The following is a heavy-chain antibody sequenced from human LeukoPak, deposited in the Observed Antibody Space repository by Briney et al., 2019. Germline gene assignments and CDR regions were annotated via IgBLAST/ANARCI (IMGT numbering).Heavy chain of an antibody. CDR3: ARNYCSGGSCPNRYYMDV. V-gene: IGHV5-51*01. CDR1: GYSFTSYW. J-gene: IGHJ6*03. CDR2: IYPGDSDT. D-gene: IGHD2-15*01. Sequence: GESLKISCKGSGYSFTSYWIGWVRQMPGKGLEWMGIIYPGDSDTRYSPSFQGQVTISADKSISTAYLQWSSLKASDTAMYYCARNYCSGGSCPNRYYMDVWGKGTTVTVSS.